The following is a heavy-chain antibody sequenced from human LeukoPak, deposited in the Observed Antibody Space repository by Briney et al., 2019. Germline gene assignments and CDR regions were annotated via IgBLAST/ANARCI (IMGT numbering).Heavy chain of an antibody. D-gene: IGHD2-15*01. Sequence: GESLKISCKGSGYSFTSYWIGWVRQMPGKGLEWMGIIYPGDSDTRYSPSFQGQVTISADKSISTAYLQWSSLKASDTATYYCARLGPIVVGSNWFDPWGQGTLVTVSS. CDR1: GYSFTSYW. V-gene: IGHV5-51*01. CDR3: ARLGPIVVGSNWFDP. J-gene: IGHJ5*02. CDR2: IYPGDSDT.